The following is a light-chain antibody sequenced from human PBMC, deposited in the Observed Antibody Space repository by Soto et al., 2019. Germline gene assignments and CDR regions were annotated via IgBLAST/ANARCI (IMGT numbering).Light chain of an antibody. CDR2: DAS. CDR1: QSVSTN. J-gene: IGKJ5*01. V-gene: IGKV3-11*01. CDR3: QQRNNWPIT. Sequence: EIAMTQSPTTLSVSPGERATLSCRASQSVSTNLAWYQQKPGQAPRLLIYDASNRATGIPPRFGGRLSGTDFTLTISSLEPEDLAVYYCQQRNNWPITCGLATRLEIK.